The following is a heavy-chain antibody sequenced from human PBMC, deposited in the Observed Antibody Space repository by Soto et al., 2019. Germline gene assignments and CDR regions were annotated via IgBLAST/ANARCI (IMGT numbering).Heavy chain of an antibody. V-gene: IGHV1-69*06. CDR2: IIPMFGTA. CDR3: AVIGYDLDY. J-gene: IGHJ4*02. D-gene: IGHD5-12*01. CDR1: GDTFHRHA. Sequence: QVQLVQSGAEVKKPGSSVKVSCKGSGDTFHRHALSWVRQAPGRGLEWMGGIIPMFGTANYAQKFQGRVTITADTSTSTAYMELSSLRFEDTAFYYCAVIGYDLDYWGQGTLVAVSS.